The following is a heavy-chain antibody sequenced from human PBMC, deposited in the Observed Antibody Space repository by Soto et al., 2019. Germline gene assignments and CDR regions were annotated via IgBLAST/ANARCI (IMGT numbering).Heavy chain of an antibody. V-gene: IGHV4-61*05. Sequence: SETLSLTCTVSGGSISSSSYYWGWIRQPPGKGLEWIGYIDYTGATNYSPSLASRVTISVDTSKNQFSLKLTSLTAADTAIYYCARANWYFDYWGQGTLVTVSS. CDR3: ARANWYFDY. CDR1: GGSISSSSYY. CDR2: IDYTGAT. D-gene: IGHD7-27*01. J-gene: IGHJ4*02.